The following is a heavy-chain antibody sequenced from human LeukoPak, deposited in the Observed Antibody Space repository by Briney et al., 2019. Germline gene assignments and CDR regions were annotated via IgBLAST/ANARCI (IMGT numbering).Heavy chain of an antibody. Sequence: SETLSLTCTVSGGSVSSGEYYWSWIRQPPGKGLEYIGYIHSSGITYYSPSLKTRLTVSVDMSRKQFSLRLTSVTAADTAVYYCARQRICSGAHCSYYMDVWGKGTTVTVSS. CDR2: IHSSGIT. J-gene: IGHJ6*03. CDR1: GGSVSSGEYY. CDR3: ARQRICSGAHCSYYMDV. V-gene: IGHV4-30-4*08. D-gene: IGHD2-15*01.